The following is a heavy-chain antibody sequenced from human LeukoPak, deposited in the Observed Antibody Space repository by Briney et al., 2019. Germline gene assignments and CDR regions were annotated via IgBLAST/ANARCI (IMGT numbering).Heavy chain of an antibody. V-gene: IGHV4-34*01. D-gene: IGHD3-10*01. CDR1: GGSISSYY. Sequence: SETLSLTCTVSGGSISSYYWSWIRQPPGKGLEWIGEINHSGSTNYNPSLKSRVTISVDTSKNQFSLKLSSVTAADTAVYYCARLRIYYGSGSYLGWFDPWGQGTLVTVSS. CDR2: INHSGST. CDR3: ARLRIYYGSGSYLGWFDP. J-gene: IGHJ5*02.